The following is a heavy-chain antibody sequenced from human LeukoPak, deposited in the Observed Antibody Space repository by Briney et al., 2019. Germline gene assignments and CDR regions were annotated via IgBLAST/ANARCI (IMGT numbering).Heavy chain of an antibody. Sequence: PGGSLRLSCAASGFTFSSYAMHWVRQAPGKGLEWVAVISYDGSNKYYADSVKGRFTISRDNSKNTLYLQMNSLRAEDTAVYYCAKDPHGGSGSYYFDYWGQGTLVTVSS. CDR1: GFTFSSYA. V-gene: IGHV3-30-3*01. D-gene: IGHD3-10*01. CDR3: AKDPHGGSGSYYFDY. CDR2: ISYDGSNK. J-gene: IGHJ4*02.